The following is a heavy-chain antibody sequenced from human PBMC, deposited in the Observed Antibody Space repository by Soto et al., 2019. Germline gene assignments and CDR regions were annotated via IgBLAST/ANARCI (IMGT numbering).Heavy chain of an antibody. D-gene: IGHD1-1*01. CDR2: IYYSGST. Sequence: SETLSLTCAVYGGSFSGYYWSWIRQPPGKGLEWIGYIYYSGSTYYNPSLKSRVTISVDTSKDQFSLKLSSVTAADTAVYYCARERFLGRDYYYDHMAVWGKGTTVTVSS. V-gene: IGHV4-34*01. CDR3: ARERFLGRDYYYDHMAV. J-gene: IGHJ6*03. CDR1: GGSFSGYY.